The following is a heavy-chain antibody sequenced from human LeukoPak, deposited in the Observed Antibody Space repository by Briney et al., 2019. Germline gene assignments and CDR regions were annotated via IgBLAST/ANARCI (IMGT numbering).Heavy chain of an antibody. V-gene: IGHV1-18*01. CDR1: GYTFTSYG. CDR2: ISAYNGNT. J-gene: IGHJ4*02. D-gene: IGHD3-10*01. Sequence: ASVKVSCKASGYTFTSYGISWVRQAPGQGLEWMGWISAYNGNTNYAQKLQGRVTMTTDTSTSTAYMELRSLRSDDTAVYYCARESLWFGELLPEITINDYWGQGTLVTVSS. CDR3: ARESLWFGELLPEITINDY.